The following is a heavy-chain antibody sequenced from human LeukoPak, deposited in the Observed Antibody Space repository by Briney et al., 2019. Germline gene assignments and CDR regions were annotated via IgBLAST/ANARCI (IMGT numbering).Heavy chain of an antibody. CDR2: MHPGDSEI. D-gene: IGHD3-3*01. V-gene: IGHV5-51*01. CDR1: GYSFTNYW. J-gene: IGHJ5*02. Sequence: NLGESLKISCKASGYSFTNYWIAWVRQKPGKGLEWMGIMHPGDSEINYSPSFEGQLTISAHTSISTAYLEWYSLKASESALYYCAKTIASLGSGARYFDPWGQGTMITVSS. CDR3: AKTIASLGSGARYFDP.